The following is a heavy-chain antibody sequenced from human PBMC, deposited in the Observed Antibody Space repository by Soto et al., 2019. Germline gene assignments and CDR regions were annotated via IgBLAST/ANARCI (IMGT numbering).Heavy chain of an antibody. D-gene: IGHD3-3*01. J-gene: IGHJ6*02. V-gene: IGHV4-31*03. Sequence: SATLSITCTVSGGSISSGGYYWSWIRQHPGKGLEWIGYIYYSGSTYYNPSLKSRVTISVDTSKNQFSLKLSSVTAADTAVYYCAASKIFGVLYYYYGMDVWGQGTTVTVSS. CDR1: GGSISSGGYY. CDR2: IYYSGST. CDR3: AASKIFGVLYYYYGMDV.